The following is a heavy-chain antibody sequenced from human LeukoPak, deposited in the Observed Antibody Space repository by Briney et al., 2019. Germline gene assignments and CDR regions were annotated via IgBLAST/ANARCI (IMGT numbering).Heavy chain of an antibody. V-gene: IGHV3-15*05. CDR2: IRSKVDGETT. J-gene: IGHJ4*02. CDR1: GFTFTNFW. CDR3: VTGSGGARLDY. Sequence: GGSLRLSCAASGFTFTNFWMSWVRQAPGKGLEWVARIRSKVDGETTNYPAPLKGRVTISRYDLKNTLYLQMNNLKIEDTAVYYCVTGSGGARLDYWGQGTLVTVSS. D-gene: IGHD3-10*01.